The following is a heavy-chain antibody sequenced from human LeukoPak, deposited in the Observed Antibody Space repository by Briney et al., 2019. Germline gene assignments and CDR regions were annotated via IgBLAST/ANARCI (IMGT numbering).Heavy chain of an antibody. Sequence: GGSLRLSCEASGFTFNNYVMTWVRQAPGKGLEWVSFIYSDNTHYSDSVKGRFTISRDNSKNTLYLQMNSLRAEDTAVYYCARRAGAYSHPYDYWGQGTLVTVSS. CDR3: ARRAGAYSHPYDY. CDR1: GFTFNNYV. CDR2: IYSDNT. J-gene: IGHJ4*02. V-gene: IGHV3-53*01. D-gene: IGHD4/OR15-4a*01.